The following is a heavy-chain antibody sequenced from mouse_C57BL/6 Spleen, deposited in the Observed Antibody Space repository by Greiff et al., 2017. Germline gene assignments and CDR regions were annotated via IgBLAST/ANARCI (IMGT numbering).Heavy chain of an antibody. CDR2: IDPENGDT. J-gene: IGHJ2*01. CDR1: GFNIKDDY. V-gene: IGHV14-4*01. Sequence: EVQVVESGAELVRPGASVKLSCTASGFNIKDDYMHWVKQRPEQGLEWIGWIDPENGDTEYASKFQGKATITADPSSNTAYLQLSSLTSEDTAVYYCTTGDYGKVDYFDYWGQGTTLTVSS. CDR3: TTGDYGKVDYFDY. D-gene: IGHD2-4*01.